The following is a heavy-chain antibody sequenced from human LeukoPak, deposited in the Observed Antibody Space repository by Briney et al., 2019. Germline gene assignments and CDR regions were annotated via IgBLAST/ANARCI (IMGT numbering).Heavy chain of an antibody. CDR3: GRNSSGLDV. CDR1: GFTFNSYR. J-gene: IGHJ4*02. Sequence: GGSLRLSCGASGFTFNSYRMQWVRQAPGKGLEGVAVIWYDGSNKYYADSVKGRFTISRDNSKNTLYLQMNSLRAEDTAVYYCGRNSSGLDVWGQGTLFTVSS. V-gene: IGHV3-33*08. D-gene: IGHD6-19*01. CDR2: IWYDGSNK.